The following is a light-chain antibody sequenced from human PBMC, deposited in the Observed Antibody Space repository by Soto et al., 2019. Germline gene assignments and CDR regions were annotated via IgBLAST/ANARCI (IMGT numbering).Light chain of an antibody. V-gene: IGKV3-20*01. Sequence: EIVLTQSPGTLSLSPGERATLSCRASQSVNNNYLAWYQQKRGEAPRLLVYGASTRATGIPDRFSGSVSGTDVTLTISRLEPDYLVVYYCQQYGRALSFGGGTKVEIK. CDR3: QQYGRALS. CDR1: QSVNNNY. J-gene: IGKJ4*01. CDR2: GAS.